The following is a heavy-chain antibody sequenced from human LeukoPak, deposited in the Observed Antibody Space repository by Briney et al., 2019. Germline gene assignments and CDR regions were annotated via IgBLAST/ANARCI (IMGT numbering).Heavy chain of an antibody. CDR1: GITFNLYW. CDR3: VNHDYGDSYVG. Sequence: GGSLRLSCEASGITFNLYWMHWVRQAPGKGLVWVSRINPDGTETDYADSVKGRFTISRDNAKNTLYLQMNSLRAEDAAVYFCVNHDYGDSYVGGGQGTLVTVSS. CDR2: INPDGTET. V-gene: IGHV3-74*01. D-gene: IGHD4-17*01. J-gene: IGHJ4*02.